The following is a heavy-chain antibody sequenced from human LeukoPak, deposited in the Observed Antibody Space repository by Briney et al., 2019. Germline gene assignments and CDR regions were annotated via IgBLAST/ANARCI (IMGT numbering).Heavy chain of an antibody. Sequence: ASVEVSCKASGYTFTGYHMHWVRQAPGQGLEWMGYIHPNSGATNYAQKFQGRVTMTRDTPISTASMELSGLKPDDTAVYYCARDSCGGGGCHYWYFDLWGRGTLVTVSS. J-gene: IGHJ2*01. CDR1: GYTFTGYH. V-gene: IGHV1-2*02. D-gene: IGHD6-19*01. CDR3: ARDSCGGGGCHYWYFDL. CDR2: IHPNSGAT.